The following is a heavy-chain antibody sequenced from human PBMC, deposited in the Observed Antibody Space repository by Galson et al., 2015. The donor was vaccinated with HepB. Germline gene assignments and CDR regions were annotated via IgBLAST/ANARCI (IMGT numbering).Heavy chain of an antibody. Sequence: SLRLSCAASGFTFSSYAMHWVRQAPGKGLEWVAVISYDGSNKYYADSVKGRFTISRDNSKNTLYLQMNSLRAEDTAVYYCARDQGPRTLPNWFDPWGQGTLVTVSS. CDR3: ARDQGPRTLPNWFDP. CDR2: ISYDGSNK. CDR1: GFTFSSYA. V-gene: IGHV3-30*04. J-gene: IGHJ5*02.